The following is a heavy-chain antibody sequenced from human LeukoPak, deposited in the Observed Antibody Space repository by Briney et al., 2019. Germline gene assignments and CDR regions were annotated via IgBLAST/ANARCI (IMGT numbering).Heavy chain of an antibody. CDR3: ARQSGDQSSAWYFDA. CDR2: INHSGST. Sequence: SETLSLTCAVYGGSFSGYYWSWIRQPPGKGLEWIGEINHSGSTNYNPSLKSRVTISVDTSKNQFSPRLSSATAADTAIYYCARQSGDQSSAWYFDAWGQGTPVTVSS. V-gene: IGHV4-34*01. D-gene: IGHD6-19*01. CDR1: GGSFSGYY. J-gene: IGHJ4*02.